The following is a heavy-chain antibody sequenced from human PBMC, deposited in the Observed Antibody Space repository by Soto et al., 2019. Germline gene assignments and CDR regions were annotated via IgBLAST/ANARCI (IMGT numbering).Heavy chain of an antibody. V-gene: IGHV5-51*01. CDR2: IYPGDSDT. D-gene: IGHD1-1*01. CDR1: GYSFTNQW. CDR3: AKASTGTLNQYNFDY. J-gene: IGHJ4*02. Sequence: GESLKISCKGSGYSFTNQWIGWVLQIPGKGLEWMGIIYPGDSDTKYIPSFQGQVTISVDKSISTAYLQWSSLKASDTAMYYCAKASTGTLNQYNFDYWGQATQVTVSS.